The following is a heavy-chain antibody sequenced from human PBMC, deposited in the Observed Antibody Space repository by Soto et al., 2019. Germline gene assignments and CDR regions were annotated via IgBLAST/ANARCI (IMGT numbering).Heavy chain of an antibody. V-gene: IGHV1-69*01. CDR2: IIPLFETP. CDR3: ARGRGGRIDYSTSSHYYYYGMDV. CDR1: GDTLYNYA. Sequence: QVQLEQSGAEMKRPGSSVKVSCKASGDTLYNYAFSWVRQAPGQGVEWMGGIIPLFETPDYAQKFQGRVTITADESTSTVFMELRGLRSEDTAVYYCARGRGGRIDYSTSSHYYYYGMDVWGQGTTVTVSS. J-gene: IGHJ6*02. D-gene: IGHD6-6*01.